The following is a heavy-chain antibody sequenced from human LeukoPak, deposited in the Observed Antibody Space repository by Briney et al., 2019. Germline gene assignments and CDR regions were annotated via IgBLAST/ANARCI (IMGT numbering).Heavy chain of an antibody. CDR1: GGSISSGGYY. Sequence: SETLSLTCTVSGGSISSGGYYWSWIRQPPGKGLEWIGYIYHSGSTYYNPSLKSRVTISVDRSKNQFSLKLSSVTAADTAVYYCARDCGGDCPDDYWGQGTLVTVSS. CDR2: IYHSGST. V-gene: IGHV4-30-2*01. CDR3: ARDCGGDCPDDY. J-gene: IGHJ4*02. D-gene: IGHD2-21*02.